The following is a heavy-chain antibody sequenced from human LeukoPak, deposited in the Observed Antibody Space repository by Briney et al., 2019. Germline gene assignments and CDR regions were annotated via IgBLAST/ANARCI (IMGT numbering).Heavy chain of an antibody. CDR2: IKQDGSEK. V-gene: IGHV3-7*01. Sequence: GGPLRFSCAASGFTFSNYWMSWVRQAPGKGLERVANIKQDGSEKYYVDSVKGRFTISRDNAKNSLYLQMNSLRAEDAAVYYCARSCSSTSCYAVWFDPWGQGTLVTVSS. D-gene: IGHD2-2*01. J-gene: IGHJ5*02. CDR1: GFTFSNYW. CDR3: ARSCSSTSCYAVWFDP.